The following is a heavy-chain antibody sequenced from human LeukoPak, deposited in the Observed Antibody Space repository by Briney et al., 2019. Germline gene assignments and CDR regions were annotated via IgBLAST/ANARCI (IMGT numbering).Heavy chain of an antibody. D-gene: IGHD3-22*01. J-gene: IGHJ5*02. CDR3: ARDPSYDSSGYPNWFDP. CDR2: ISAYNGNT. V-gene: IGHV1-18*01. Sequence: ASVKVSCKASGYTFTSYGITWVRLAPGQGLEWMGWISAYNGNTNYAQMFQGRVIMTTDTSTNTAYMELRSLRADDTAMYYCARDPSYDSSGYPNWFDPWGQGTLVTVSS. CDR1: GYTFTSYG.